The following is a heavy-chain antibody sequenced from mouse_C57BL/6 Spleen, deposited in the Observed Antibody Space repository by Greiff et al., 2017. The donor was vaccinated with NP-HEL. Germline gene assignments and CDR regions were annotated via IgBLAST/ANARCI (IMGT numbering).Heavy chain of an antibody. D-gene: IGHD1-1*01. V-gene: IGHV1-26*01. Sequence: EVQLQQSGPELVKPGASVKISCKASGYTFTDYYMNWVKQSHGKSLEWIGDINPNNGGTSYNQKFKGKATLTVDKSSSTAYMELSSLTSEDSAVYYCAKDYYGSSLDYWGQGTTLTVSS. CDR3: AKDYYGSSLDY. J-gene: IGHJ2*01. CDR1: GYTFTDYY. CDR2: INPNNGGT.